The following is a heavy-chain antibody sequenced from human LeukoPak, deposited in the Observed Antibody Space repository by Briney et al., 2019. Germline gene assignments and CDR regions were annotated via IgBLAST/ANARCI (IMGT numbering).Heavy chain of an antibody. CDR3: AKDLMRDRWFGES. J-gene: IGHJ5*02. D-gene: IGHD3-10*01. CDR1: GFTFSYYG. Sequence: PGGSLRLSCAASGFTFSYYGMHWVRQAPGKGLEWVAFIRYDGNDKYYADFVKGRFTISRDTSRNTLYLQMNSLRLEDTAVYYCAKDLMRDRWFGESWGQGTLVTASS. V-gene: IGHV3-30*02. CDR2: IRYDGNDK.